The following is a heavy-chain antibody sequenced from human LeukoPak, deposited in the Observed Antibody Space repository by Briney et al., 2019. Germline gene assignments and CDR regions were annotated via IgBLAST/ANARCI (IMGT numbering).Heavy chain of an antibody. CDR3: VGSYSRFSAFDI. CDR2: ISWNSGSI. Sequence: PGRSLRLSCAASGFTFDDYAMHWVRQAPGKGLEWVSGISWNSGSIGYADSVKGRFTISRDNAKNSLYLQMNSLRAEDMALYYCVGSYSRFSAFDIWGQGTMVTVSS. D-gene: IGHD1-26*01. V-gene: IGHV3-9*03. J-gene: IGHJ3*02. CDR1: GFTFDDYA.